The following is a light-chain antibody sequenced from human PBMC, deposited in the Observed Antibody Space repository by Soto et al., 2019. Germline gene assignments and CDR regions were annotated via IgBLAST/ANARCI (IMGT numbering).Light chain of an antibody. CDR2: GAS. J-gene: IGKJ1*01. CDR1: QSVSSS. V-gene: IGKV3-15*01. Sequence: EMVMTQSPATLSVSPGEKATLSCRASQSVSSSLAWYQQIPGQAPRLLIYGASTRATAIPARFSGSGSGTDFTLTISSLQSEDLPIYYCQQYDNGPWTSGQGTRWKSN. CDR3: QQYDNGPWT.